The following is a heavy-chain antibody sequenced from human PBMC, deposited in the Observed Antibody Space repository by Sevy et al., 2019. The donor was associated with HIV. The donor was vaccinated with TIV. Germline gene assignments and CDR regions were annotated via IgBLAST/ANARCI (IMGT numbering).Heavy chain of an antibody. D-gene: IGHD6-19*01. CDR3: GRVQSHTGWFDY. V-gene: IGHV3-53*01. Sequence: GGSLRLSCEASGFSVSSNYMAWVRQAPGKGLEWVSVIYSGKSTDYRDSVNGRLTISKDSSKNTLYLQMDSLRAEDTAVYHCGRVQSHTGWFDYWGQGSLVTVSS. J-gene: IGHJ4*02. CDR2: IYSGKST. CDR1: GFSVSSNY.